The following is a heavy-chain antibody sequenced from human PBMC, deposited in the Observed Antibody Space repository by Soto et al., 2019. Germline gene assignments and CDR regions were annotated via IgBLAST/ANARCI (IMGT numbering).Heavy chain of an antibody. CDR3: ARRGSAWHEAAF. V-gene: IGHV3-7*01. CDR2: IKEDGSKT. Sequence: EVQLVESGGGLVQPGGSLRLSCAASGVAFSYYWMTWVRQAPGKGLEWVANIKEDGSKTYYVDSVKGRFTISRDNAKNSLYLQMNSLRVEDTAVYYCARRGSAWHEAAFWGQGTLVTVSS. J-gene: IGHJ4*02. D-gene: IGHD6-19*01. CDR1: GVAFSYYW.